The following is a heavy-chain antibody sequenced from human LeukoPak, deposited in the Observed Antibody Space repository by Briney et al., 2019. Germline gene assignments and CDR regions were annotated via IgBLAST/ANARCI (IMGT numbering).Heavy chain of an antibody. D-gene: IGHD2-2*01. CDR2: LNFDGSDT. V-gene: IGHV3-74*01. J-gene: IGHJ6*02. CDR1: GFTFRSYW. CDR3: ARDPVVPAAMPRDDYYGMDV. Sequence: GGSLRLSCATSGFTFRSYWMHWVRQAPGEGLVWVSRLNFDGSDTSYADSVKGRFTISRDNAKNTLYLQMNSLRAEDTAVYYCARDPVVPAAMPRDDYYGMDVWGQGTTVTVSS.